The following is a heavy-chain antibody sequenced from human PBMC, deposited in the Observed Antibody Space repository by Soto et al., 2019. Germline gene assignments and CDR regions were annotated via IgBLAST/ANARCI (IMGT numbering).Heavy chain of an antibody. D-gene: IGHD6-19*01. CDR3: ARPGYSSGWGLSV. CDR2: IYPGDSDT. Sequence: GESLKISCKGPGYSFTSYWIGWVRQMPGKGLEWMGIIYPGDSDTRYSPSFQGQVTISADKSISTAYLQWSSLKASDTAMYYCARPGYSSGWGLSVWGQGTTVTVSS. CDR1: GYSFTSYW. V-gene: IGHV5-51*01. J-gene: IGHJ6*02.